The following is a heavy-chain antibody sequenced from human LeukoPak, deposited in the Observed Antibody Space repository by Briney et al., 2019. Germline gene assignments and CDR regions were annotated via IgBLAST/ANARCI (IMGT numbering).Heavy chain of an antibody. V-gene: IGHV3-30*18. CDR2: ISYDGSNK. CDR1: GFTFSSYG. J-gene: IGHJ4*02. Sequence: GRSLRLSSAASGFTFSSYGMHWVRQAPGKGLEWVAVISYDGSNKYYADSVKGRFTISRDNSKNTLYLQMNSLRAEDTAVYYCAKALTGDYSFDYWGQGTLVTVSS. CDR3: AKALTGDYSFDY. D-gene: IGHD4-17*01.